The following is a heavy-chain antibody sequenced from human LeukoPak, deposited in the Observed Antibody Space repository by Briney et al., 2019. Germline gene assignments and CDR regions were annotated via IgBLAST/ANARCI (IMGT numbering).Heavy chain of an antibody. J-gene: IGHJ4*02. CDR3: ARDDLICSGGDCYSGAPLDY. Sequence: QAGGSLRLSCAASGFAFSSYWMHWVRQSPGKGLVWVSRISGDGGSTTYAGSVKGRFTISRDNAKNTLYLQMNSLRDEDTAVYYCARDDLICSGGDCYSGAPLDYWGQGTLVTVSS. CDR2: ISGDGGST. D-gene: IGHD2-15*01. V-gene: IGHV3-74*01. CDR1: GFAFSSYW.